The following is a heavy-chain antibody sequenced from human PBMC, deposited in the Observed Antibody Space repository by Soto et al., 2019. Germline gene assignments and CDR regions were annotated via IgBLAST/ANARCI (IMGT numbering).Heavy chain of an antibody. Sequence: ASVKVSCKASGCTFTSYYMHWVRQSPGQGLEWMGIINPSGGSTSYAQKFQGRVTMTRDTSTSTVYMELSSLRSEDTAVYYCARNFPYSSSWSLRNPPYMDVWGQGTTVTVSS. CDR1: GCTFTSYY. D-gene: IGHD6-13*01. CDR2: INPSGGST. CDR3: ARNFPYSSSWSLRNPPYMDV. J-gene: IGHJ6*02. V-gene: IGHV1-46*01.